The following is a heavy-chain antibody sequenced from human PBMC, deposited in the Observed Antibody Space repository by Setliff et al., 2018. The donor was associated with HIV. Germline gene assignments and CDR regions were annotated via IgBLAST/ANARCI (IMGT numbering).Heavy chain of an antibody. V-gene: IGHV4-30-4*08. Sequence: SETLSLTCTVSGGSISSGDYYWSWIRQPPGKGLEWIGYIYYSGSTYYNPSLKSRVTISVDTSKNQFSLKLSSVTAADTAVYYCAREGPYYYDSSGYYFDYWGQGTLVTSPQ. J-gene: IGHJ4*02. CDR2: IYYSGST. CDR3: AREGPYYYDSSGYYFDY. D-gene: IGHD3-22*01. CDR1: GGSISSGDYY.